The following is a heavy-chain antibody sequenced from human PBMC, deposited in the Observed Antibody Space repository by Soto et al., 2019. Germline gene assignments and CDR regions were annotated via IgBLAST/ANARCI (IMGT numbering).Heavy chain of an antibody. CDR3: AAGGGLPRYY. Sequence: QLQLQESGSGLVKPSQTLSLTCAVSGGSISSGGYSWSWLRQPPGKGLEWIGYIYHSGSTYYNPSIRSRASTSVDRSKNQFSLKRSCVTAADTAVYYCAAGGGLPRYYWGQGTLVTVSS. J-gene: IGHJ4*02. V-gene: IGHV4-30-2*01. CDR1: GGSISSGGYS. CDR2: IYHSGST. D-gene: IGHD5-12*01.